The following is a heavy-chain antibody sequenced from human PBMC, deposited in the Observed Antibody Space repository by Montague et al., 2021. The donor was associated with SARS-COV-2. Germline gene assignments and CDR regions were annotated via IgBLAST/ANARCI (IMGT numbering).Heavy chain of an antibody. Sequence: SETLSLTCSVSGGSISSYYWSWIRQSPGKGLGWIGYIFHSGITDYNPSRKSRVTISVDMSKNQFSLQLNSVTAADSAVYYCARTEYNWNDWFDPWGQGTLVTVSS. CDR1: GGSISSYY. D-gene: IGHD1-20*01. CDR2: IFHSGIT. J-gene: IGHJ5*02. V-gene: IGHV4-59*13. CDR3: ARTEYNWNDWFDP.